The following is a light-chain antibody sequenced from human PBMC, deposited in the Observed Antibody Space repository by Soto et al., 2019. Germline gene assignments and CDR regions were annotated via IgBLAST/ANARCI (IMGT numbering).Light chain of an antibody. J-gene: IGKJ2*01. CDR2: GAS. CDR1: QSVRSNY. Sequence: EIVLTQSPGTLSLSPGEGATLSCRASQSVRSNYLSWYQQKPGQAPRLLIYGASSRATGIPDRFSGSGSGTDLTLTISRLEPEDVAVYYCQHYGGSPRSTFGQGTKLEIK. V-gene: IGKV3-20*01. CDR3: QHYGGSPRST.